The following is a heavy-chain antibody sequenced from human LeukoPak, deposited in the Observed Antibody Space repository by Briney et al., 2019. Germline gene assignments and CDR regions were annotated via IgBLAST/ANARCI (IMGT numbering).Heavy chain of an antibody. CDR2: TYYRSKGYN. Sequence: SQTLSLTCAISGDSVSNNSAIWIWISQSPSRGLQWLGRTYYRSKGYNDYAVSVKSRITLNVDTSKNQFSLQLSSVTPEDTAVYYCARSSNLHYFDYWGQGTQVTVSS. V-gene: IGHV6-1*01. J-gene: IGHJ4*02. CDR3: ARSSNLHYFDY. CDR1: GDSVSNNSAI.